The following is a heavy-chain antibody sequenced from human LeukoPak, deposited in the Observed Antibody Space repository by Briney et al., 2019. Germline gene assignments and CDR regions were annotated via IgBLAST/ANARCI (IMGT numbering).Heavy chain of an antibody. CDR2: ISVSGANT. Sequence: GGSLRLSCAASGFTFSNYAMIWVRQAPGKGLEWVSGISVSGANTYYADSVKGRFTISRDNSKNTLYLQMSSLGAVDTAVYYCARDKKYSLLDYWGQGTLVTVSS. CDR3: ARDKKYSLLDY. CDR1: GFTFSNYA. V-gene: IGHV3-23*01. J-gene: IGHJ4*02. D-gene: IGHD2-15*01.